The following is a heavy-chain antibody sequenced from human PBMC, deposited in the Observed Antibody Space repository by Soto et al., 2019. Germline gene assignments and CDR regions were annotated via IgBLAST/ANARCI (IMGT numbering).Heavy chain of an antibody. D-gene: IGHD3-22*01. Sequence: PGESLKISCKGSGYSFTSYWISWVRQMPGKGLEWMGRIDPSDSYTNYSPSFQGHVTISADKSISTAYLQWSSLKASDTAMYYCARLYYYDSSGLYGMDVWGQGTTVTVS. J-gene: IGHJ6*02. CDR2: IDPSDSYT. CDR3: ARLYYYDSSGLYGMDV. CDR1: GYSFTSYW. V-gene: IGHV5-10-1*01.